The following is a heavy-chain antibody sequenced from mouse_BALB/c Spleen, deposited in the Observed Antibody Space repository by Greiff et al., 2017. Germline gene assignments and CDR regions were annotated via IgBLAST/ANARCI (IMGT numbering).Heavy chain of an antibody. CDR1: GYTFTNYW. V-gene: IGHV1-63*02. CDR3: ASGDGYDVWFAY. Sequence: VQVVESGAELVRPGTSVKISCKASGYTFTNYWLGWVKQRPGHGLEWIGDIYPGGGYTNYNEKFKGKATLTADTSSSTAYMQLSSLTSEDSAVYFCASGDGYDVWFAYWGQGTLVTVSA. CDR2: IYPGGGYT. J-gene: IGHJ3*01. D-gene: IGHD2-2*01.